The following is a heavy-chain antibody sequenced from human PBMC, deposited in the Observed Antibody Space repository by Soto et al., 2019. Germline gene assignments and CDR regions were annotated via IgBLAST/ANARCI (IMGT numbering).Heavy chain of an antibody. CDR1: GGSFSGYY. CDR3: ARRRVGIRYYFDY. CDR2: INHSGST. D-gene: IGHD1-20*01. V-gene: IGHV4-34*01. J-gene: IGHJ4*02. Sequence: PSETLSLTCAVYGGSFSGYYWSWIRQPPGKGLEWIGEINHSGSTNYNPSLKSRVTISVDTSKNQFSLKLSSVTAADTAVYYCARRRVGIRYYFDYWGQGTLVTVSS.